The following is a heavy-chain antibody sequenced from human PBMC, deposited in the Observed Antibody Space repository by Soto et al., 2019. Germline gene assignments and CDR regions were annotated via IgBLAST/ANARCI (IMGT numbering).Heavy chain of an antibody. Sequence: TGGSLRLSCAASGFTFSSYAMSWVRQAPGKGLEWVSAISGSGGSTYYADSVKGRFTISRDNSKNTLYLQMNSLRAEDTAVYYCAKEKPFGGVIVKYFDYWGQGTLVTVSS. CDR1: GFTFSSYA. CDR3: AKEKPFGGVIVKYFDY. J-gene: IGHJ4*02. CDR2: ISGSGGST. D-gene: IGHD3-16*02. V-gene: IGHV3-23*01.